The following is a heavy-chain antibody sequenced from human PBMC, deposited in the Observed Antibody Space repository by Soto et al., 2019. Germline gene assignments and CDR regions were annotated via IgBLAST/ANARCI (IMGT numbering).Heavy chain of an antibody. D-gene: IGHD6-6*01. Sequence: PSETLSLTCTVSGGSISSSSYYWGWIRQPPGKGLEWIGSIYYSGSTYYNPSLKSRVTISVDTSKNQFSLKLSSVTAADTAVYYCARRGVKQLVPYFDYWGQGTLVTVSS. CDR1: GGSISSSSYY. V-gene: IGHV4-39*01. CDR2: IYYSGST. J-gene: IGHJ4*02. CDR3: ARRGVKQLVPYFDY.